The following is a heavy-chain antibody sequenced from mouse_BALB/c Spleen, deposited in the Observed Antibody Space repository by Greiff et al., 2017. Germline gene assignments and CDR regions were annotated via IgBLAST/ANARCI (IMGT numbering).Heavy chain of an antibody. D-gene: IGHD3-1*01. J-gene: IGHJ4*01. V-gene: IGHV1-18*01. CDR3: ACHSSGYVGPMDY. Sequence: DVKLQESGPELVKPGASMKISCKASGYSFTGYTMNWVKQSHGKNLEWIGLINPYNGGTSYNQKFKGKATLTVDKSSSTAYMELLSLTSEDSAVYYCACHSSGYVGPMDYWGQGTSVTVSS. CDR1: GYSFTGYT. CDR2: INPYNGGT.